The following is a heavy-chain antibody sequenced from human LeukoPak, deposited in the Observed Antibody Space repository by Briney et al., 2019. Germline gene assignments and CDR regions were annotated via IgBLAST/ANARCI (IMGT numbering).Heavy chain of an antibody. CDR3: ASSRIPIWFFDY. CDR1: GDSVSSDKW. CDR2: IYHRGDT. Sequence: SETLSLTCTVSGDSVSSDKWWTWVRQPPGKGLEWIGEIYHRGDTNYNPSLKSRVTISIDKSKNQFSVRLNSVTAADTAIYYCASSRIPIWFFDYWGQGILVTVSS. V-gene: IGHV4-4*02. D-gene: IGHD2-2*01. J-gene: IGHJ4*02.